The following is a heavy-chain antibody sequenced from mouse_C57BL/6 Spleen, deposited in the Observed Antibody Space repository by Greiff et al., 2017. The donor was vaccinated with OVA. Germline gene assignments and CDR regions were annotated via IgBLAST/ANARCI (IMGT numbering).Heavy chain of an antibody. J-gene: IGHJ3*01. CDR3: ARSGGNPAWFAY. Sequence: EVHLVESGAELVKPGASVKLSCTASGFNIKDYYMHWVKQRTEQGLEWIGRIDPEDGETKYAPKFQGKATITADTSSNTAYLQLSSLTSEDTAVYDCARSGGNPAWFAYWGQGTLVTVSA. V-gene: IGHV14-2*01. D-gene: IGHD2-1*01. CDR2: IDPEDGET. CDR1: GFNIKDYY.